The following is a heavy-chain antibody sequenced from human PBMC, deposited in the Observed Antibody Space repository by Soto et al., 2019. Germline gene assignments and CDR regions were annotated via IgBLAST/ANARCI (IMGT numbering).Heavy chain of an antibody. Sequence: PGESLKISCKGSGYSFTSYWIGWVRQMPGKGLEWMGIIDPGDSDTRYSPSFQGQVTISADKSISTAYLQWSSLKASDTAMYYCARTGIPAVYKTRFDPWGQGTLVTVAS. V-gene: IGHV5-51*01. CDR1: GYSFTSYW. CDR3: ARTGIPAVYKTRFDP. J-gene: IGHJ5*02. D-gene: IGHD2-2*01. CDR2: IDPGDSDT.